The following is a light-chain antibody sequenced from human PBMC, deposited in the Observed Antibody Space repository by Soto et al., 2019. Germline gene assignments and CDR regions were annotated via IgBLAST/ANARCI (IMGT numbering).Light chain of an antibody. CDR3: QRSFSTPRT. J-gene: IGKJ1*01. V-gene: IGKV1-39*01. Sequence: DLQMTQSPSSLSASVGDRVTITCRASPSIGTFLKWYQQHQGKAPKRLMYAASSLQGGVPSRFRGSGSGTDCTLTINGRQPEDFATYYCQRSFSTPRTCGQGTRVDI. CDR1: PSIGTF. CDR2: AAS.